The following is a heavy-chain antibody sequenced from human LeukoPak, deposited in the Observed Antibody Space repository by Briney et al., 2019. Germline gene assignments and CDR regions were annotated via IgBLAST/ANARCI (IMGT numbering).Heavy chain of an antibody. D-gene: IGHD3-9*01. Sequence: GGSLRLSCAASGFTFSSYEMNWVRQAPWKGLEWVSYISSSGSTIYYADSVKGRFTISRDNAKNSLYLQMNSLRAEDTAVYYCARESLGGYFDWLSPFDYWGQGTLVTVSS. CDR1: GFTFSSYE. J-gene: IGHJ4*02. CDR2: ISSSGSTI. CDR3: ARESLGGYFDWLSPFDY. V-gene: IGHV3-48*03.